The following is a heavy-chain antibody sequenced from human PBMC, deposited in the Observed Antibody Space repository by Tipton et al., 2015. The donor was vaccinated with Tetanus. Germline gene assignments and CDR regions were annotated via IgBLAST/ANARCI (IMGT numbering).Heavy chain of an antibody. Sequence: LRLSCSVFGVSISDTSFYWAWIRQPPGKGLEWIGSIYDSGSIYYNPSLKSRVTISVDTSKNQFSLKLGSVTAADTAVYYCVRHVSGMFSGLDSKFWGQGTLVAVSS. V-gene: IGHV4-39*01. CDR1: GVSISDTSFY. CDR2: IYDSGSI. J-gene: IGHJ4*02. CDR3: VRHVSGMFSGLDSKF. D-gene: IGHD5-12*01.